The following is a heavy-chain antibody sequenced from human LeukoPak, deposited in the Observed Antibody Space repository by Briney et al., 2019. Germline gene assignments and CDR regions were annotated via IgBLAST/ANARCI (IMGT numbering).Heavy chain of an antibody. CDR3: ARVASLNWFDP. CDR1: GFTVSSNF. CDR2: IYSDGST. Sequence: PGGSLRLSCAASGFTVSSNFMSWVRQAPGKGLEWVSVIYSDGSTYYADSVKGRFTVSRDNSKNTLYLQMNSLRAEDTAVYYCARVASLNWFDPWGQGTLVTVSS. D-gene: IGHD2-21*01. J-gene: IGHJ5*02. V-gene: IGHV3-66*01.